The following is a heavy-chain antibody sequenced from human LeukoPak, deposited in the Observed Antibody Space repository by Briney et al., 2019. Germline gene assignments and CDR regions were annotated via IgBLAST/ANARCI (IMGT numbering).Heavy chain of an antibody. D-gene: IGHD3-16*01. J-gene: IGHJ4*02. CDR2: ISSTSSAI. Sequence: GGSLRLSCAASGFTFSSYSMNWVRQAPGKGLEWLSYISSTSSAIYYAGSLKGRFTISRDNAKNSLYLQMDSLRAEDTAVYYCARVIGSYGDSAYWGQGTLVTVSS. V-gene: IGHV3-48*04. CDR3: ARVIGSYGDSAY. CDR1: GFTFSSYS.